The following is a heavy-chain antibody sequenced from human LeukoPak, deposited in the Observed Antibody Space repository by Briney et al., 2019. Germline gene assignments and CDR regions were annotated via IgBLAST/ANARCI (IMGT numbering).Heavy chain of an antibody. CDR3: ARDRGSSGWYYFDS. D-gene: IGHD6-19*01. Sequence: KPSETLSLTCTVSGGSISSSSYYWGWIRQPPGKGLEWIGSIYYSGSTYYNPSLKSRVTISVDTSKNQFSLKLSSVTAADTAVYYCARDRGSSGWYYFDSWGQGTLVTVSS. J-gene: IGHJ4*02. V-gene: IGHV4-39*02. CDR1: GGSISSSSYY. CDR2: IYYSGST.